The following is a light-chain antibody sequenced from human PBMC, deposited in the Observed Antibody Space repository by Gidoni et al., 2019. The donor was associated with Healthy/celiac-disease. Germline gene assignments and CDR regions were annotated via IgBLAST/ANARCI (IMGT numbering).Light chain of an antibody. J-gene: IGLJ1*01. CDR2: DVS. CDR3: SSYTSSSTYV. V-gene: IGLV2-14*03. CDR1: SSAVGGYNY. Sequence: QSALTQPASVSGSPGQSITISCTGTSSAVGGYNYVSWYQQHPGKAPKLMIYDVSNRPSGVSNRFSGSKSGNTASLTISGHQAEDEADYYCSSYTSSSTYVFGTGTKVTVL.